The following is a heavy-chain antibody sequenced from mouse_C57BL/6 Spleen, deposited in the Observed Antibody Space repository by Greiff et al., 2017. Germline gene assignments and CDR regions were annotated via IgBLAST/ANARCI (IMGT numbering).Heavy chain of an antibody. D-gene: IGHD2-4*01. Sequence: EVKLQESGGGLVQPGGSMKLSCAASGFTFSDAWMDWVRQSPEKGLEWVAEIRNKANNHATSYAESVKGRFTISRDDSKSSVYLQMNSLRAADSGIYYCTRCDYDGYAMDYWGQGTSVTVSS. CDR3: TRCDYDGYAMDY. J-gene: IGHJ4*01. CDR1: GFTFSDAW. V-gene: IGHV6-6*01. CDR2: IRNKANNHAT.